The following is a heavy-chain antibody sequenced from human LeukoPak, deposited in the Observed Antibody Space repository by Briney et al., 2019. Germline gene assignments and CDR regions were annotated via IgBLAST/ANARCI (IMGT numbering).Heavy chain of an antibody. CDR2: IYHSGST. V-gene: IGHV4-38-2*02. CDR3: AVLWFGERGVVY. D-gene: IGHD3-10*01. J-gene: IGHJ4*02. Sequence: SETLSLTCTGSGYSISSGYYWGWIRQPPGKGLEWIGSIYHSGSTYYNPSLKSRVTISVDTSKNQFSLKLSSVTAADTAVYYCAVLWFGERGVVYWGQGTLVTVSS. CDR1: GYSISSGYY.